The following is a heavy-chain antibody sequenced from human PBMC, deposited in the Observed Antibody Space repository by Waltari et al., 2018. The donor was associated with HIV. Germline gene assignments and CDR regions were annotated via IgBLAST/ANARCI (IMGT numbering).Heavy chain of an antibody. CDR2: ITYDGINE. J-gene: IGHJ6*02. CDR1: GFSFSAYV. D-gene: IGHD6-19*01. Sequence: QVQLVESGGGVGQPGRSLRPSCAASGFSFSAYVINWVRQPPGQGRQCVALITYDGINEYYAASVKGRFSISRDNSNTTLFLQMNSLRAEDTAVYYCARAVSSGWQYYYGMDVWGQGTTVTVSS. CDR3: ARAVSSGWQYYYGMDV. V-gene: IGHV3-30*01.